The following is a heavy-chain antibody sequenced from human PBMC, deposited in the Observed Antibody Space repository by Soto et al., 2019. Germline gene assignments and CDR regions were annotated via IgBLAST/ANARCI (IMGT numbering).Heavy chain of an antibody. CDR3: AREGRPDIVVVPAAMLGYYYYGMDV. V-gene: IGHV3-74*01. Sequence: GGSLRLSCAASGFTFSSYWMHWVRQAPGKGLVWVSRINSDGSSTSYADSVKGRFTISRDNAKNTLYLQMNSLRAEDTAVYYCAREGRPDIVVVPAAMLGYYYYGMDVWGQGTTVTVSS. CDR1: GFTFSSYW. J-gene: IGHJ6*02. CDR2: INSDGSST. D-gene: IGHD2-2*01.